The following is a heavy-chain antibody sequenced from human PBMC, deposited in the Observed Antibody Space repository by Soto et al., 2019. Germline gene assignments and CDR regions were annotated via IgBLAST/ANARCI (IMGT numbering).Heavy chain of an antibody. CDR1: GFTFRSYG. CDR3: EVDTTGLFDY. CDR2: IWYDGNKK. V-gene: IGHV3-33*03. Sequence: QVQLVESGGGVVQPGRSLRLSCVASGFTFRSYGMHWVRQAPGKGLEWVAVIWYDGNKKYYGDSVRGRFTISRDNTKNTLYLEMSSLRAEDTAVFYCEVDTTGLFDYWGQGTLVTVSS. J-gene: IGHJ4*02. D-gene: IGHD5-18*01.